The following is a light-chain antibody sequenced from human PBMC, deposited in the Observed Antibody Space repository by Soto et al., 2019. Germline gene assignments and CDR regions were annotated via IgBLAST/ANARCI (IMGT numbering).Light chain of an antibody. CDR3: SSYTSSSIDYV. V-gene: IGLV2-14*01. CDR1: SSDVGGYNY. CDR2: EVS. Sequence: QSALTQPASVSGSPGQSIPISCTGTSSDVGGYNYVSWYQQHPGKAPRLMIYEVSNRPSGVSNRFSGSNSGNTASLTISGLQADYEADYYCSSYTSSSIDYVFGNGTKLTVL. J-gene: IGLJ1*01.